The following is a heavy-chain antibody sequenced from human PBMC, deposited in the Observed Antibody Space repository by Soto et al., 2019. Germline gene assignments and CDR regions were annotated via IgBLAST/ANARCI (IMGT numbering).Heavy chain of an antibody. CDR2: IYYSGST. D-gene: IGHD3-22*01. J-gene: IGHJ5*02. Sequence: SETLSLTCTVSGGSISSGDYYWSWIRQPPGKGLEWIGYIYYSGSTYYNPSLKSRVTISVDTSKNQFSLKLSSVTAADTAVYYCARGFSGYYYLSNWFEPWGQGTLVTVSS. CDR1: GGSISSGDYY. V-gene: IGHV4-30-4*01. CDR3: ARGFSGYYYLSNWFEP.